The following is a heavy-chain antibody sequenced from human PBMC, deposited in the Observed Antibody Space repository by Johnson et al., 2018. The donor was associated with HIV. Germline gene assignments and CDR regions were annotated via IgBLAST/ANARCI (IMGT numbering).Heavy chain of an antibody. CDR1: AFSFSDYY. V-gene: IGHV3-11*04. D-gene: IGHD3-16*01. J-gene: IGHJ3*02. Sequence: QVQLMESGGGLVKPGGSLRLSCATSAFSFSDYYMSWIRQAPGKGLEWVSYISSSGSNIYYADSVKGRFTISRDNSKNTLYLQMNSLRPEDTAVYYCASGGHYDLNAFDIWGQGTMVTVSS. CDR3: ASGGHYDLNAFDI. CDR2: ISSSGSNI.